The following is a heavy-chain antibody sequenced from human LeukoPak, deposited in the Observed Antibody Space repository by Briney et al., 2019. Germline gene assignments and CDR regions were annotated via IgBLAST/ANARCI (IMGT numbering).Heavy chain of an antibody. CDR2: ISGSGGST. V-gene: IGHV3-23*01. CDR1: GFTFSSYA. D-gene: IGHD3-22*01. J-gene: IGHJ4*02. Sequence: GGSLRLSCAASGFTFSSYAMSWVRQAPGKGLEWVAAISGSGGSTYYADSVKGRFTISRDNSKNTLYLQMNSLRAEDTAVYYCAKNLDSSGYYLFDYWGQGTLVTVSS. CDR3: AKNLDSSGYYLFDY.